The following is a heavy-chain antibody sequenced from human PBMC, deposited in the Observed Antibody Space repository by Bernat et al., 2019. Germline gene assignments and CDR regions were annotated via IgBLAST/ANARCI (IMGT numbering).Heavy chain of an antibody. CDR2: IRSKAYGGTT. J-gene: IGHJ6*03. D-gene: IGHD3-3*01. CDR1: GFTFGDYA. CDR3: TREVTFWSGYQSYYYYYYMDV. V-gene: IGHV3-49*04. Sequence: EVQLVESGGGLVQPGRSLRLSCTASGFTFGDYAMSWVRQAPGKGLEWVGFIRSKAYGGTTEYAASVKGRFTISRDDSKSIAYLQMNSLKTEDTAVYYCTREVTFWSGYQSYYYYYYMDVWAKGPRSPSP.